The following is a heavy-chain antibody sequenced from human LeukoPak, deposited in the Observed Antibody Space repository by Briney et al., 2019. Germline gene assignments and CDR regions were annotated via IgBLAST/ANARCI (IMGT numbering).Heavy chain of an antibody. CDR2: INHSGST. CDR1: GGSFSGYY. D-gene: IGHD3-10*01. V-gene: IGHV4-34*01. Sequence: SETLSLTCAVYGGSFSGYYWSWIRQPPGKGLEWIGEINHSGSTNYNPSLKSRVTISVDTSKNQFSLKLSSVTAADTAVYYCARPKTRVRGSNWSDPGGQGTLVTVSS. CDR3: ARPKTRVRGSNWSDP. J-gene: IGHJ5*02.